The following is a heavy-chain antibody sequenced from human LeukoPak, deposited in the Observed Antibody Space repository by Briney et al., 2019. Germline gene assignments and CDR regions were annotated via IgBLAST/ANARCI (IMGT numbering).Heavy chain of an antibody. J-gene: IGHJ6*02. D-gene: IGHD2-2*01. CDR3: AKVPEAGTGYGMDV. CDR1: GGDGINKN. CDR2: MISGGSV. V-gene: IGHV3-53*01. Sequence: GGSLRLSCVDLGGDGINKNMNLVRHSPQKGLEWLSMMISGGSVDYADSVKSRFSISKDTSRNTIYLQMNSLRVEDTAIYYCAKVPEAGTGYGMDVWGQGTTVTVS.